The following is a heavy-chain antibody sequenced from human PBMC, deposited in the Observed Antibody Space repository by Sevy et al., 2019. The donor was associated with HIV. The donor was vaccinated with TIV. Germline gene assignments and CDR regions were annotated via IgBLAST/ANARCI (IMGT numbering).Heavy chain of an antibody. D-gene: IGHD3-3*01. J-gene: IGHJ4*02. CDR2: ISGHGGST. V-gene: IGHV3-23*01. CDR1: GFIFNSYV. Sequence: GGSLRLSCAASGFIFNSYVMNWVRQAPGKGLEWVSAISGHGGSTYYADSVEGRFTISRDNSRKILDLEMNNLRAEDTAVYYCAGGFWSGYDYWGQGTLVTVSS. CDR3: AGGFWSGYDY.